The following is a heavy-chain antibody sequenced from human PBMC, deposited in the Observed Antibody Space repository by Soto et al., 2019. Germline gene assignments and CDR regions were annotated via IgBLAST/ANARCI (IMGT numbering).Heavy chain of an antibody. CDR2: IRGSGGST. J-gene: IGHJ4*02. V-gene: IGHV3-23*01. D-gene: IGHD2-8*01. CDR1: GFAFSSFA. Sequence: GGSLRLSCAASGFAFSSFAMSWVRQAPGKGLEWVSGIRGSGGSTYYADSVKGRFTTSRDNSKNTLYLQMNSLKADDTAVYYCAKDQTIEWYAPIASWGQGTLVTVSS. CDR3: AKDQTIEWYAPIAS.